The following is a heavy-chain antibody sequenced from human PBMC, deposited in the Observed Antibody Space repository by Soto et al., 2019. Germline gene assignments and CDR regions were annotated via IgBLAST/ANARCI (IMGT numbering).Heavy chain of an antibody. J-gene: IGHJ6*02. CDR1: GFTFSGSA. CDR3: TRHYDYVWGSYRKGNYYYYGMDV. D-gene: IGHD3-16*02. V-gene: IGHV3-73*01. CDR2: IRSKANSYAT. Sequence: GGSLRLSCAASGFTFSGSAMHWVRQASGKGLEWVGRIRSKANSYATAYAASVKGRFTISRDDSKNTGYLQMNSLKTEDTAVYYCTRHYDYVWGSYRKGNYYYYGMDVWGQGTTVTVSS.